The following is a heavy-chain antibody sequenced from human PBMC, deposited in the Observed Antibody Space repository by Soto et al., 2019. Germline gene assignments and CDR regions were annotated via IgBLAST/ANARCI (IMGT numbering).Heavy chain of an antibody. CDR2: TSYDGSNK. CDR3: GKARTYYDFWSGYFDY. Sequence: QVQLVESGGGVVQPGRSLRLSCAASGFTFSNYGMHWVRQAPGKGLEWVAVTSYDGSNKYYADSVKGRFTISRDNSKNEVYLQMNSLRTEDTAVYYCGKARTYYDFWSGYFDYWGQGAVVTVSS. J-gene: IGHJ4*02. D-gene: IGHD3-3*01. CDR1: GFTFSNYG. V-gene: IGHV3-30*18.